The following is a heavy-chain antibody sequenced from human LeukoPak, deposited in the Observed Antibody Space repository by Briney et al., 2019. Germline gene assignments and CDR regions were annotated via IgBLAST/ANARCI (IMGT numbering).Heavy chain of an antibody. D-gene: IGHD3-3*01. V-gene: IGHV4-61*02. J-gene: IGHJ4*02. CDR2: ISSSGNT. CDR1: GGSISSSSYY. CDR3: AREDFWSGTYGLDY. Sequence: SETLSLTCTVSGGSISSSSYYWGWIRQPAGKGLEWIGRISSSGNTNYYPSLKSRVSMSVDTSKNQFSLKLSSVTAADTAVYYCAREDFWSGTYGLDYWGQGTLVTVSS.